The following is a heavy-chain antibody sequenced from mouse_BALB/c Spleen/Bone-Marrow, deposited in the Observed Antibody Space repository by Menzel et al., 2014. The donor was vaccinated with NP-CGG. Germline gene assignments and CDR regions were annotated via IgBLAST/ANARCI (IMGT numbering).Heavy chain of an antibody. V-gene: IGHV1S41*01. J-gene: IGHJ2*01. D-gene: IGHD2-14*01. Sequence: DLVKPGASVKLSCKASGYTFTSYWINWIKQRPGQGLEWIGRIAPGSGSTYYNEMFKVKAILTVDTSSSTAYMQLSSLSSENSAVYFCAYYRYDVNYWGQGTALTVSS. CDR3: AYYRYDVNY. CDR2: IAPGSGST. CDR1: GYTFTSYW.